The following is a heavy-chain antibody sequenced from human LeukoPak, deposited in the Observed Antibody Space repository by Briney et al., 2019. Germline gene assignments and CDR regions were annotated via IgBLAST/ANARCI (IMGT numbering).Heavy chain of an antibody. CDR2: TSGSGGST. D-gene: IGHD3-22*01. CDR3: ARDRGAVDSSGYHGYFEC. CDR1: GFTFSSYA. J-gene: IGHJ4*02. V-gene: IGHV3-23*01. Sequence: GGSLRLSCAASGFTFSSYAMSWVRQAPGKGLEWVSATSGSGGSTYYADSVKGRFTISRDNSKNTLYLQTNSLRAEDTAVYYCARDRGAVDSSGYHGYFECWGQGTLVTVSS.